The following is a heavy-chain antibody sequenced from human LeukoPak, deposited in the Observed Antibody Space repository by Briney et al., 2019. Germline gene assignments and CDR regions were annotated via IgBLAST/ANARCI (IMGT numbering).Heavy chain of an antibody. CDR2: IYHSGST. Sequence: SETLSLTCTVSGYSISSGYYWGWIRQPPGKGLEWIGSIYHSGSTYYNPSLKSRVTISVDTSKNQFSLKLSSVTAADTAVYYCARSLYGSGTLKDWFDPWGQGTLVTVSS. V-gene: IGHV4-38-2*02. CDR1: GYSISSGYY. CDR3: ARSLYGSGTLKDWFDP. D-gene: IGHD3-10*01. J-gene: IGHJ5*02.